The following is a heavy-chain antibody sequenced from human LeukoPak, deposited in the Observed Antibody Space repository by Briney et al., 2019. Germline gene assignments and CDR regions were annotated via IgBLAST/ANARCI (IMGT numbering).Heavy chain of an antibody. CDR1: GYTFTSYD. Sequence: ASVKVSCKASGYTFTSYDINWVRQAPGQGLEWMGWMNPNSGNTGYAQKFQGRVTMTRNTPISTAYMELSSLRSEDTAVYYCAREGCSGGSCYYFDYWGQGTLVTVSS. J-gene: IGHJ4*02. D-gene: IGHD2-15*01. CDR3: AREGCSGGSCYYFDY. CDR2: MNPNSGNT. V-gene: IGHV1-8*01.